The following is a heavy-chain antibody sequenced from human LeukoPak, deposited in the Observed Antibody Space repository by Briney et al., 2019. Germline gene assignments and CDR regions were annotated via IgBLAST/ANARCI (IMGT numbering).Heavy chain of an antibody. CDR2: ISYDGSNK. CDR1: GFSFSRYA. Sequence: GGSLRLSCVASGFSFSRYAMNWVRQAPGKGLEWVAVISYDGSNKYYADSVKGRCTISRDNSKNTLYLQTNSLRAEDTAVYYCARDRFVGDYYMDVWGKGTTVTVSS. V-gene: IGHV3-30*04. CDR3: ARDRFVGDYYMDV. D-gene: IGHD3-10*01. J-gene: IGHJ6*03.